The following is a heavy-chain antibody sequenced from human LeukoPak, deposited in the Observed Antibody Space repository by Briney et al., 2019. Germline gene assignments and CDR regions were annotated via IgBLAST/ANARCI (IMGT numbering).Heavy chain of an antibody. V-gene: IGHV1-69*04. Sequence: SVMVSCKPSLDTFSSYAICWVRPAPGQGLGWMGRSIPSLGIENYAQKFQGRVTITTDKSTSTAYMELSSLRSEDTAVYYCAREDYGGNAWYFDLWGRGTLVTVSS. CDR3: AREDYGGNAWYFDL. CDR2: SIPSLGIE. D-gene: IGHD4-23*01. CDR1: LDTFSSYA. J-gene: IGHJ2*01.